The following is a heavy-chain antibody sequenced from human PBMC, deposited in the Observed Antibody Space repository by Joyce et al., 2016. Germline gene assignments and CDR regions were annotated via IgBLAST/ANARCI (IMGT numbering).Heavy chain of an antibody. D-gene: IGHD4-17*01. V-gene: IGHV1-8*01. CDR3: TRERNFGDLSFDP. CDR1: GYTFTSYD. J-gene: IGHJ5*02. CDR2: FTPNSGNT. Sequence: QVQLAQAGAEVKKPGASGKVSCKASGYTFTSYDINWVRQATGQGLEWMGWFTPNSGNTDYAQNFQGRVTMTRNTSISTAYMELSSLRSEDTAVYYCTRERNFGDLSFDPWGQGTLVTVSS.